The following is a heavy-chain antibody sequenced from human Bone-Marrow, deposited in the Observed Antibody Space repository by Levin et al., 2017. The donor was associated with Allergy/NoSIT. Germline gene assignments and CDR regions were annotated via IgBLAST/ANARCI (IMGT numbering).Heavy chain of an antibody. V-gene: IGHV3-30*18. CDR3: AKDRGVGYFDY. CDR2: ISYDGSTK. Sequence: TGGSLRLSCAASGFTFSSNGMYWVRQAPGKGLEWVALISYDGSTKYYAESVKGRFTISRDNSKNTLYLQMNSLRGEDTAVYYCAKDRGVGYFDYWGQGTLVTVTS. D-gene: IGHD3-3*01. CDR1: GFTFSSNG. J-gene: IGHJ4*02.